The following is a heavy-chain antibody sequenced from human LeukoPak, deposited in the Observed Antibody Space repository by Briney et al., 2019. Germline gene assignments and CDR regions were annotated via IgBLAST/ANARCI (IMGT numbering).Heavy chain of an antibody. J-gene: IGHJ6*02. D-gene: IGHD5-12*01. CDR3: ASGDGCSGYDYVGYYYYYGMDV. CDR2: ISPSNGNT. Sequence: ASVKVSCKPSGYTFTSYGISWVEQPPGKGLEGMDWISPSNGNTNYAQKLQGRVIMTTDTSTSTAYMELRSLRSDDTAVYYCASGDGCSGYDYVGYYYYYGMDVWGQGTTVTVSS. CDR1: GYTFTSYG. V-gene: IGHV1-18*01.